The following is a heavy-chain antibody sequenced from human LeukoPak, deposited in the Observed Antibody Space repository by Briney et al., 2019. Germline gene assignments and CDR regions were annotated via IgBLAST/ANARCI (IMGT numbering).Heavy chain of an antibody. CDR2: ISHSGST. D-gene: IGHD3-16*01. CDR3: ARGLQVWSRDPFDY. CDR1: GYSISTNYY. V-gene: IGHV4-38-2*01. Sequence: PSETLSLTCAVSGYSISTNYYWGWIRQSPGEGLEWIGSISHSGSTSYYPSLKSRVTISVDTSKNQFSLELCSVTAADTAMYYCARGLQVWSRDPFDYWGQGTLVTVSS. J-gene: IGHJ4*02.